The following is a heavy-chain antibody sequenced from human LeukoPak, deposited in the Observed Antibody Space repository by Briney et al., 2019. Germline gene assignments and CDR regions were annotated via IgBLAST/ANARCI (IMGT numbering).Heavy chain of an antibody. Sequence: SETLSLTCTVSGGSISSYYWSWIRQPPGKGLEWIGYIYYSGSTNYNPSLKSRVTISVDTSKNQFSLKLSSVTAADTAVYYCATLGWNDKWGWFDPWGQGTLVTVSS. J-gene: IGHJ5*02. CDR2: IYYSGST. CDR1: GGSISSYY. D-gene: IGHD1-1*01. CDR3: ATLGWNDKWGWFDP. V-gene: IGHV4-59*01.